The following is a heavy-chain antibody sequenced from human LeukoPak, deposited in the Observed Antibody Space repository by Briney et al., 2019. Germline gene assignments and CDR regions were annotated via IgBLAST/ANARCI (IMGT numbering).Heavy chain of an antibody. CDR3: ARQDLWQHCDS. D-gene: IGHD2-21*01. CDR2: ISSGGVHT. J-gene: IGHJ4*02. V-gene: IGHV3-11*03. Sequence: GGSLRLSCAASGFTFSDYYMNWFRQAPGKGLELVSYISSGGVHTEYGDSVKGRFTISRDNGKNSVYLQMNSLRADDTAVYYCARQDLWQHCDSWGQGALVTVSS. CDR1: GFTFSDYY.